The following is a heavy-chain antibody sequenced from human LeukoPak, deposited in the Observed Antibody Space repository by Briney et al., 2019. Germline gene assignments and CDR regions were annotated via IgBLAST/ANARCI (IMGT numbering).Heavy chain of an antibody. Sequence: PSETLSLTCTVSGGSISSYYWSWIRQPPGKGLEWIGYIYYSGSTNYNPSLKSRVTISVDTSKNQFSLKLSSLTAADTAVYHCARGGNTGYSSAYYDYWGQGTLVTVSS. V-gene: IGHV4-59*01. CDR3: ARGGNTGYSSAYYDY. J-gene: IGHJ4*02. CDR1: GGSISSYY. D-gene: IGHD2-15*01. CDR2: IYYSGST.